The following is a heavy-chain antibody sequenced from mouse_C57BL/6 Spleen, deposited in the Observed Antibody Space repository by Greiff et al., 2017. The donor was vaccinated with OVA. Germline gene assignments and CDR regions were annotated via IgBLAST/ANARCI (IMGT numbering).Heavy chain of an antibody. J-gene: IGHJ1*03. CDR3: ARHNDGSSYWYFDV. CDR1: GFTFSSYG. D-gene: IGHD1-1*01. CDR2: ISSGGSYT. Sequence: EVMLVESGGDLVKPGGSLKLSCAASGFTFSSYGMSWVRQTPDKRLEWVATISSGGSYTYYPDSVKGRFTISRDNAKNTLYLQMSSLKSEDTAMYYCARHNDGSSYWYFDVWGTGTTVTVSS. V-gene: IGHV5-6*01.